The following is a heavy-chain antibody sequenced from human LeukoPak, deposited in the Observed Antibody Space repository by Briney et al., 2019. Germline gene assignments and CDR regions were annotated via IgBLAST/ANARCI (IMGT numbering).Heavy chain of an antibody. CDR2: IYSGGST. Sequence: GGSLRLSCAASGFTVSSNYMSWVRQAPGKGLEWVSVIYSGGSTYYADSVKGRFTISRDNSKNTLYLQMNSLGAEDTAVYYCVAAAAPDLYYYYGMDVWGQGTTVTVSS. J-gene: IGHJ6*02. D-gene: IGHD6-13*01. CDR3: VAAAAPDLYYYYGMDV. CDR1: GFTVSSNY. V-gene: IGHV3-53*01.